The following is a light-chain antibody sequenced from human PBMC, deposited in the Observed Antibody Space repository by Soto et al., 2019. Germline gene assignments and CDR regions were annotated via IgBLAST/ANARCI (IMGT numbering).Light chain of an antibody. CDR2: DAS. Sequence: TVLTQSPGTLSLSPGEGATLSCRASQSVGINLAWYQQKPGQAPRLLIYDASNRATGIPDRFSGSGSGTDFTLTISRLEPEDFAVYYCQQYGSSGTFGQGTKVDIK. J-gene: IGKJ1*01. V-gene: IGKV3-20*01. CDR1: QSVGIN. CDR3: QQYGSSGT.